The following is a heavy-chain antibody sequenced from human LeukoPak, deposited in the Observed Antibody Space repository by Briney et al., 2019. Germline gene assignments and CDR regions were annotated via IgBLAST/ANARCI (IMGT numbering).Heavy chain of an antibody. V-gene: IGHV1-2*02. CDR2: INPNSGGT. CDR1: GYTFTGYY. J-gene: IGHJ4*02. D-gene: IGHD5-24*01. CDR3: ARFRRDGYNLGFDY. Sequence: ASVKVSCKASGYTFTGYYMHWVRQAPGQGLEWMGWINPNSGGTNYAQKFQGRVTMTRDTSISTAYMELSRLRSDDTAVYYCARFRRDGYNLGFDYWGQGTLVTVSS.